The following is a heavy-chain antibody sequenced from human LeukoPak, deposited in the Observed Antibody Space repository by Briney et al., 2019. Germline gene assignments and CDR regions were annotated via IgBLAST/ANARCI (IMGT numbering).Heavy chain of an antibody. J-gene: IGHJ4*02. CDR1: GFTFDDYG. Sequence: GGSLRLSCAASGFTFDDYGMSWVRQAPGKGLEWVSGINWNGGSTGYADSVKGRFTISRDNAKNSLYLQMNSLRAEDTALYYCARGIQLLSPVGRREPGRFYFDYWGQGTLVTVSS. V-gene: IGHV3-20*04. CDR2: INWNGGST. CDR3: ARGIQLLSPVGRREPGRFYFDY. D-gene: IGHD5-18*01.